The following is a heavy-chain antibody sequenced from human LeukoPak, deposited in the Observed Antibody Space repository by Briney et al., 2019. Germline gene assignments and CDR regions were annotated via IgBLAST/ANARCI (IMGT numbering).Heavy chain of an antibody. D-gene: IGHD1-1*01. CDR2: ISTTSTYT. V-gene: IGHV3-11*06. Sequence: PGGSLRLSCGASGFTFSDYYMSWIRQAPGKGLEWVSYISTTSTYTNYADSVKGRFTISRDNAKNSLYLQMNSLRVEDTAIYYCVRDWAPSNENWFDPWGQGTLVTVSS. J-gene: IGHJ5*02. CDR1: GFTFSDYY. CDR3: VRDWAPSNENWFDP.